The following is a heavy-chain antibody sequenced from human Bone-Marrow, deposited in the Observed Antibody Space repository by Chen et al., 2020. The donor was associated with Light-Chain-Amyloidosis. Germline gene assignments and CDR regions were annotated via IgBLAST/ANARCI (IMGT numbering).Heavy chain of an antibody. V-gene: IGHV4-34*01. Sequence: QVQLQQWGAGLLKPSETLSLTCAVYGGSFSGSYWSWIRQPPGKGLEWIGEINHSGSTNYNPSLKSRVTISVDTSKNQFSLKLSSVTAADTAVYYCARGRIIRIVGATYFDYWGQGTLVTVSS. CDR3: ARGRIIRIVGATYFDY. CDR1: GGSFSGSY. CDR2: INHSGST. D-gene: IGHD1-26*01. J-gene: IGHJ4*02.